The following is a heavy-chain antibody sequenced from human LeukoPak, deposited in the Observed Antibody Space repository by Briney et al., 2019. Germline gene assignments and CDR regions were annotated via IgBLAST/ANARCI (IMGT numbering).Heavy chain of an antibody. CDR2: INPNSGGT. J-gene: IGHJ4*02. Sequence: ASVKVSCKASGYTFTGYYMHWVRQAPGQGLEWMGWINPNSGGTNYAQKFQGRVTMTRDTSISTAYMELSRLRSDDTAVYYCAVRGWAYCGGDCCSFGDYWGQGTLVTVSS. CDR3: AVRGWAYCGGDCCSFGDY. CDR1: GYTFTGYY. V-gene: IGHV1-2*02. D-gene: IGHD2-21*02.